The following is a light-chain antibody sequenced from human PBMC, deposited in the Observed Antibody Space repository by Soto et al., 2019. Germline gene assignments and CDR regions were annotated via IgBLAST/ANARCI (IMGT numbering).Light chain of an antibody. CDR2: DAY. Sequence: EVVLTQSPVTLSLSPGERDNLSCRASQSFRGLLAWYQQKPGQAPRLLIYDAYNRATGIPPRFSGSGSGTDFTLTISSLEPEDSAVYYCQQRHMWPITFGQGTRLEIK. CDR3: QQRHMWPIT. V-gene: IGKV3-11*01. CDR1: QSFRGL. J-gene: IGKJ5*01.